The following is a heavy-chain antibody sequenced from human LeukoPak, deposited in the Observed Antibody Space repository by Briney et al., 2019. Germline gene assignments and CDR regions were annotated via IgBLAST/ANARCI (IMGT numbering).Heavy chain of an antibody. Sequence: PSETLSLTCTVSGGSISSYYWSWIRQPPGKGLEWIGYIYYSGSTHYNPSLKSRVTISVDTSKNQFSLKLSSVTAADTAVYYCARRGSHYDFWSGIAYYMDVWGKGTTVTVSS. CDR2: IYYSGST. CDR1: GGSISSYY. J-gene: IGHJ6*03. V-gene: IGHV4-59*01. CDR3: ARRGSHYDFWSGIAYYMDV. D-gene: IGHD3-3*01.